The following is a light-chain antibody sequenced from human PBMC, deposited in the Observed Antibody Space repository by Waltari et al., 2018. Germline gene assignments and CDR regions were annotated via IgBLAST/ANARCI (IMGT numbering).Light chain of an antibody. Sequence: EIVMTQSPATLPVSPGERATLPCSASQSVGVDLAWYQQKPGQAPRLLIYGASNRATGIPARFSGSGSGTEFTLTINSLQSEDFAIYYCQQYNKWPPYTFGQGTKLEIK. V-gene: IGKV3D-15*01. J-gene: IGKJ2*01. CDR1: QSVGVD. CDR2: GAS. CDR3: QQYNKWPPYT.